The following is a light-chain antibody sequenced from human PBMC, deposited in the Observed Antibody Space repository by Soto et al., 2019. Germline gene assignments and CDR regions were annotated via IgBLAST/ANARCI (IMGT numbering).Light chain of an antibody. J-gene: IGLJ1*01. CDR1: SSDVGAYDF. CDR3: SSYTTRSTLV. Sequence: QSVLTQPASASGSPGQSITISCTGTSSDVGAYDFVSWYQHSPGKAPKLVTFDVTHRPPGISDRFSGSKSANTASLTISGLQAADEAFYYCSSYTTRSTLVFGGGTKVTVL. V-gene: IGLV2-14*01. CDR2: DVT.